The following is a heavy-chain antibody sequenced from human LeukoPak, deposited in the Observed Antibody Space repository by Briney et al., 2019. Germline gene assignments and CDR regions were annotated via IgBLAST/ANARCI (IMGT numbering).Heavy chain of an antibody. D-gene: IGHD3-10*01. Sequence: SQTLSLTCTVSGGSISSGDYYWSWVRQPPGKGLEWIGFVSYRGSTNYNPFFKSRVTISVDTSRNQFSLKLSSMTAADTAVYYCARDGESWILDSWGQGALVTVRS. CDR3: ARDGESWILDS. CDR2: VSYRGST. CDR1: GGSISSGDYY. V-gene: IGHV4-61*08. J-gene: IGHJ4*02.